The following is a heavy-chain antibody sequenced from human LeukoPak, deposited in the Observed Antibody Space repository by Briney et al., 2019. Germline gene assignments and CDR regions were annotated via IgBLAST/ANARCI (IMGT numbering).Heavy chain of an antibody. CDR3: AREEIAAAGHFDY. J-gene: IGHJ4*02. CDR2: IIPILGIA. CDR1: GGTFSSYA. D-gene: IGHD6-13*01. Sequence: SVKVSCKASGGTFSSYAISWVRQSPGQGLEWMGRIIPILGIANYAQKFQGRVTITADKSTSTAYMELSSLRSEDTAVYYCAREEIAAAGHFDYWGQGTLVTVSS. V-gene: IGHV1-69*04.